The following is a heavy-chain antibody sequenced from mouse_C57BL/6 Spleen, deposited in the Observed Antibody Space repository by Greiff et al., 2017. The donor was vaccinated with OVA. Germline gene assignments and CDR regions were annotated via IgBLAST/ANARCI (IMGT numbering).Heavy chain of an antibody. CDR2: IYPGDGDT. V-gene: IGHV1-82*01. CDR3: ARTYYGSSYAMDY. CDR1: GYAFSSSW. Sequence: QVQLQQSGPELVKPGASVKISCKASGYAFSSSWMNWVKQRPGKGLEWIGRIYPGDGDTNSNGKFKGKATLTADKSSSTAYMQLSSLTSEDSAVYFCARTYYGSSYAMDYWGQGTSVTVSS. D-gene: IGHD1-1*01. J-gene: IGHJ4*01.